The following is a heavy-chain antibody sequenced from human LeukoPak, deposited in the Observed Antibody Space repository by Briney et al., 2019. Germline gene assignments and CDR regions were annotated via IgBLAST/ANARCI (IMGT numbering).Heavy chain of an antibody. CDR2: IYTSGST. J-gene: IGHJ5*02. Sequence: SETLSLTCTVSGGSISSYYWSWIRQPAGKGLEWIGRIYTSGSTNYNPSLKSRVTMSVDTSKNQFSLKLSSVTAADTAVYYCARDERGILALDNWFDPWGQGTLVTVSS. CDR1: GGSISSYY. V-gene: IGHV4-4*07. CDR3: ARDERGILALDNWFDP. D-gene: IGHD3-9*01.